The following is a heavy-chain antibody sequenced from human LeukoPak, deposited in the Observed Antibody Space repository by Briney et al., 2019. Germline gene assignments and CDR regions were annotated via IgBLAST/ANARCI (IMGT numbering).Heavy chain of an antibody. D-gene: IGHD6-13*01. CDR3: AKGQSSSWYGWFDP. Sequence: GGSLRLSCAASGFTFSSYGMHWVRQAPGKGLEWVAVISYDGSNKYYADSVKGRFTISRDNSKNTLYLQMNSLRAENTAVYYCAKGQSSSWYGWFDPWGQGTLVTVSS. V-gene: IGHV3-30*18. J-gene: IGHJ5*02. CDR1: GFTFSSYG. CDR2: ISYDGSNK.